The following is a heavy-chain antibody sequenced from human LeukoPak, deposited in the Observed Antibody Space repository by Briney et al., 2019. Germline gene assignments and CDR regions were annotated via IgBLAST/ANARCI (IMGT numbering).Heavy chain of an antibody. CDR1: GFIFTNAW. CDR2: IYYSGST. D-gene: IGHD5-18*01. Sequence: GSLRLSCAASGFIFTNAWMNWVRQAPGKGLEWIGYIYYSGSTNYNPSLKSRVTISVDTSKNQFSLKLSSVTAADTAVYYCARGGGYSYGLDYWGQGTLVTVSS. V-gene: IGHV4-59*01. CDR3: ARGGGYSYGLDY. J-gene: IGHJ4*02.